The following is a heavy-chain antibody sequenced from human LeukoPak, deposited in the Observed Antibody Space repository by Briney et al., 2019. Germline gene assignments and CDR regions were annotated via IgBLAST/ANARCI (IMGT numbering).Heavy chain of an antibody. V-gene: IGHV4-59*08. CDR3: ARHISGAATLD. J-gene: IGHJ4*02. CDR2: FSYSGST. CDR1: RGSISNYY. D-gene: IGHD3-3*02. Sequence: SETLSLTCTVSRGSISNYYWGWIRQPPGKGLEWIGFFSYSGSTNYNPSLKSRVTISVDTSKNQFSLTLSSVTAADTAVYYCARHISGAATLDWGQGTLVTVSS.